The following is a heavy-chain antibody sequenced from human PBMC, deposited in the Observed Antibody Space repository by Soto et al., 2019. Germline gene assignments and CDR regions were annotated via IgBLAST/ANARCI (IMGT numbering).Heavy chain of an antibody. CDR2: LIPVFGTS. V-gene: IGHV1-69*01. J-gene: IGHJ6*02. CDR3: ARAVRTGFYGMDV. CDR1: GDSFSNYA. Sequence: QVQLVQSGAEVKKPGSSVKVSCRASGDSFSNYAVNWLRQAPGRGLEWMGGLIPVFGTSNYAQKFQGRVTITADESTSTAYMELSSLSSEDTAVNYCARAVRTGFYGMDVWGQGTTVTVSS.